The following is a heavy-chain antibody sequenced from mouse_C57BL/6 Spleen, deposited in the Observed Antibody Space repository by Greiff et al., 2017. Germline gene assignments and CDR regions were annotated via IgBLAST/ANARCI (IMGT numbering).Heavy chain of an antibody. D-gene: IGHD2-4*01. V-gene: IGHV5-9-1*02. CDR2: ISSGGDYI. Sequence: EVKLEESGEGLVKPGGSLKLSCAASGFTFSSYAMSWVRQTPEKRLEWVAYISSGGDYIYYADTVKGRFTISRDNARNTLYLQMSSLKSEDTAMYYCTRDRGYYDYDYYAMDYWGQGTSVTVSS. CDR3: TRDRGYYDYDYYAMDY. J-gene: IGHJ4*01. CDR1: GFTFSSYA.